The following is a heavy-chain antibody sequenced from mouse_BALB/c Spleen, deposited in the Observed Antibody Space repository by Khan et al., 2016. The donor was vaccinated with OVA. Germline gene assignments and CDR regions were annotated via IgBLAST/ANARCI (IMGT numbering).Heavy chain of an antibody. CDR1: GYTFTSFW. Sequence: DLVKPGASVNLSCKASGYTFTSFWINWIKQRPGQGLEWIGRIAPGSGSSYYNELFKVKATLTVDTSSSTAYIQLSSLSSEDSAVYFCARSNYYGSSLYAMDYWGQGTSVTVSS. J-gene: IGHJ4*01. D-gene: IGHD1-1*01. CDR2: IAPGSGSS. V-gene: IGHV1S41*01. CDR3: ARSNYYGSSLYAMDY.